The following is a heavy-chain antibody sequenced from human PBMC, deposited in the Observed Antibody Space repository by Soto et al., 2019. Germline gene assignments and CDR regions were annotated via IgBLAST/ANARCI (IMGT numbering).Heavy chain of an antibody. Sequence: QVQLVESGGCVVQPGRSLRLSCAASGFTFSSYAMHWVRQSPGRGLEWVAVISYDGSNKYYADSVKGRFTISRDNSKNTLYLQMTSLRAEDTAVYYCARETYSSGWTPTFDYWGQGTLVNVSS. CDR2: ISYDGSNK. J-gene: IGHJ4*02. CDR3: ARETYSSGWTPTFDY. D-gene: IGHD6-19*01. CDR1: GFTFSSYA. V-gene: IGHV3-30-3*01.